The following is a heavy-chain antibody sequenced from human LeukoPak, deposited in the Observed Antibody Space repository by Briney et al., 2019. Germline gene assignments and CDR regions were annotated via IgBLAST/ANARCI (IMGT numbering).Heavy chain of an antibody. Sequence: PSETLSLTCAVYGGSFSCYYWSWIRQPPGKGLEWIGEINHSGSTNYNPSLKSRVTISVDTSKNQFSLKLSSVTAADTAVYYCARGWRVLRYFDWSYNWFDPWGQGTLVTVSS. J-gene: IGHJ5*02. CDR3: ARGWRVLRYFDWSYNWFDP. CDR1: GGSFSCYY. CDR2: INHSGST. V-gene: IGHV4-34*01. D-gene: IGHD3-9*01.